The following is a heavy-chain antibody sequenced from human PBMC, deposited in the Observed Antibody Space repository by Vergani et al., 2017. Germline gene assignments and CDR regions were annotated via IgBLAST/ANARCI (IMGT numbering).Heavy chain of an antibody. CDR3: AIHTTYTDS. J-gene: IGHJ4*02. V-gene: IGHV5-51*01. CDR1: EYSFGNNW. Sequence: EVELVQSGPEMRKPGESLKISCKGSEYSFGNNWIGWVRQMPGKGLEWMGIIYPSDSDTRYSPSFQGQVTISADKSISTAFLQWDSLKASDTALYYCAIHTTYTDSWGQGTLVTVSS. D-gene: IGHD1-1*01. CDR2: IYPSDSDT.